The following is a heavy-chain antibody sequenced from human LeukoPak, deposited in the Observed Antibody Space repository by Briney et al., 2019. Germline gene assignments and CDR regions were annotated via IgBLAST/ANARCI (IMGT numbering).Heavy chain of an antibody. D-gene: IGHD6-13*01. CDR1: GGSFSGYY. V-gene: IGHV4-34*01. CDR2: INHSGST. Sequence: SETLSLTCAVYGGSFSGYYWSWIRQPPGKGLEWIGEINHSGSTNYNPSLKSRVTISVDTSKNQFSLKLSSVTAADTAVYYCARLPIAAAGYYFDYWGQGTLVTVSS. J-gene: IGHJ4*02. CDR3: ARLPIAAAGYYFDY.